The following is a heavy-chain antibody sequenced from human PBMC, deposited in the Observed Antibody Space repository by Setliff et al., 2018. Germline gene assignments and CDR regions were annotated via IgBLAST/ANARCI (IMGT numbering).Heavy chain of an antibody. J-gene: IGHJ4*02. CDR3: ARARYSGYVDY. V-gene: IGHV4-38-2*01. CDR2: IYHSGST. CDR1: GYSISSGYY. Sequence: SETLSLTCGVSGYSISSGYYWGWIRQPPGKGLEWIGSIYHSGSTYYNPSLKSRVTISVDTSKNQFSLKLSSVTAADTAVYYCARARYSGYVDYWGQGTLVTVSS. D-gene: IGHD5-12*01.